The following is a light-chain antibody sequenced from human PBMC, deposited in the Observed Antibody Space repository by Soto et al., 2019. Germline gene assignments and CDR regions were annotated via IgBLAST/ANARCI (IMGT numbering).Light chain of an antibody. CDR1: QSIGNY. CDR2: AAS. CDR3: QQAYRTLT. V-gene: IGKV1-39*01. Sequence: DIQMTQSPFSLSASVGDRVTITCRASQSIGNYLNWYQQKPGKAPKLLIYAASSLQSGVASRFSGSGSGTDFTLTISSLQLEDLATYYCQQAYRTLTFGGGTNVQIK. J-gene: IGKJ4*01.